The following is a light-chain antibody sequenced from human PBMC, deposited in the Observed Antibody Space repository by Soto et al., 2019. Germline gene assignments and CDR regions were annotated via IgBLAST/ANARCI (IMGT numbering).Light chain of an antibody. CDR2: AAS. CDR3: QEANNFPIT. Sequence: DIQMTQSPSSVSASVGDTVTITCRASQGINNWLAWYQQKPGKAPKLLIYAASSLQSGVPSRFSGRGSGTDFTLSISSLQPEDFATYSCQEANNFPITFGGGTTVEIK. V-gene: IGKV1D-12*01. J-gene: IGKJ4*01. CDR1: QGINNW.